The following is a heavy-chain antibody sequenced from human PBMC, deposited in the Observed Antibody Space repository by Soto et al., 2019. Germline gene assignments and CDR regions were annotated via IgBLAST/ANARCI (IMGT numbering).Heavy chain of an antibody. CDR3: GKDLGATVVGGGVFVN. CDR1: GFTFSTYA. CDR2: ISGSGGST. Sequence: GGSLRLSCAASGFTFSTYAMSWVRQAPGKGLDWVSAISGSGGSTYYADSVQGRFTISRDNSRNTLNLQMNSLRSEDTAVYYCGKDLGATVVGGGVFVNWGEGAQVTVS. J-gene: IGHJ4*02. V-gene: IGHV3-23*01. D-gene: IGHD3-16*02.